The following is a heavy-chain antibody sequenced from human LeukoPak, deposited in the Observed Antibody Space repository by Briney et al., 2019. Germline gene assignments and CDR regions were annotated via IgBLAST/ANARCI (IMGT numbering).Heavy chain of an antibody. Sequence: SQTLSLTCTVSGGSISSSSYYWGWIRQPPGKGLEWIGNIYYSGRTYYDPSLKSRVTISVDTSKNQFSLKLSSVTATDTAVYYCARGVSMIVVVIHDWYFDLWGRGTLVTVSS. J-gene: IGHJ2*01. D-gene: IGHD3-22*01. CDR3: ARGVSMIVVVIHDWYFDL. CDR2: IYYSGRT. V-gene: IGHV4-39*01. CDR1: GGSISSSSYY.